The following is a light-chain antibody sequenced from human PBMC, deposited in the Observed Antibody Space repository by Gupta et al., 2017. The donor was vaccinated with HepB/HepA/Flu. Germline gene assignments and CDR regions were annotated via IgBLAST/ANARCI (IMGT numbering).Light chain of an antibody. CDR3: GTWDSSLSAYV. CDR2: ENN. Sequence: QSVLTQPTSMSAAPGQKVTISCSGSSSNIGNNYVSWYQQLPGTAPKLLIYENNKRPSGIPDRFSGSKSGTSATMGITGLQTGDEADYYCGTWDSSLSAYVFGTGTKVTVL. V-gene: IGLV1-51*02. J-gene: IGLJ1*01. CDR1: SSNIGNNY.